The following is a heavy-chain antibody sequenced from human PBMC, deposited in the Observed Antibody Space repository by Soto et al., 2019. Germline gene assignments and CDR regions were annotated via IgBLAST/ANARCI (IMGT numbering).Heavy chain of an antibody. D-gene: IGHD6-19*01. CDR2: INAGNGNT. CDR1: GYTFTSYA. J-gene: IGHJ4*02. CDR3: ARVSRSSGWRALDY. Sequence: ASVKVSCKASGYTFTSYAMHWVRQAPGQRLEWMGWINAGNGNTKYSQKFQGRVTITRDTSASTAYMELSSLRSEDTAVYYCARVSRSSGWRALDYWGQGXLVTVSS. V-gene: IGHV1-3*01.